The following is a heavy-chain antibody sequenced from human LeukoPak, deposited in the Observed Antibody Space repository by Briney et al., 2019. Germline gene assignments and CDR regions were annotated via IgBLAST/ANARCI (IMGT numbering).Heavy chain of an antibody. CDR3: ARGRWSGYNNWFDP. J-gene: IGHJ5*02. D-gene: IGHD3-3*01. V-gene: IGHV4-61*02. CDR1: GGSISIGSHY. Sequence: LQTLSLTCTVSGGSISIGSHYWSWIRQPAGKGLEWIGRIYTSGSTNYNPSLKSRVTISVDTSKNQFSLKLSSVTAADTAVYYCARGRWSGYNNWFDPWGQGTLVTVSS. CDR2: IYTSGST.